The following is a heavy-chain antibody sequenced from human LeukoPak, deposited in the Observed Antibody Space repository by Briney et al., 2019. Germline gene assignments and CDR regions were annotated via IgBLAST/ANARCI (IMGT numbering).Heavy chain of an antibody. V-gene: IGHV3-7*03. J-gene: IGHJ6*02. CDR3: ARGSIGVDV. CDR1: GFTVSSNY. Sequence: GGSLRLSCAASGFTVSSNYMSWVRQAPEKGLEWVANIKEDGSEKNYVDSVKGRFTISRDNAKNSLYLQMNSLRDEDTAVYYCARGSIGVDVWGQGTTVTVSS. CDR2: IKEDGSEK.